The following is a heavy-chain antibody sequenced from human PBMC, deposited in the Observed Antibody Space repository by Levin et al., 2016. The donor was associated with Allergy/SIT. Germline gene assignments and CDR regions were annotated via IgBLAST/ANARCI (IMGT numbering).Heavy chain of an antibody. D-gene: IGHD2-2*01. J-gene: IGHJ6*03. CDR3: ARMVVVPAAIHYYMDV. CDR1: GGSFSGYY. Sequence: SQTLSLTCAVYGGSFSGYYWSWIRQPPGKGLEWIGEINHSGSTNYNPSLKSRVTISVDTSKNQFSLKLSSVTAADTAVYYCARMVVVPAAIHYYMDVWGKGTTVTVSS. CDR2: INHSGST. V-gene: IGHV4-34*01.